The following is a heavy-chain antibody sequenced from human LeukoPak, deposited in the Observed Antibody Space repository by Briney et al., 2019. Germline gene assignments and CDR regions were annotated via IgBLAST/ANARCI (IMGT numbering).Heavy chain of an antibody. Sequence: GGTLRLSCAASGFTFSSYGMSWVRQAPGKGLEWVSAISGSGGSTYYADSVKGRFTISRDNSKNTLYLQMNSLRAEDTAVYYCAKLYSSGWYIDHMDVWGKGTTVTISS. J-gene: IGHJ6*03. CDR3: AKLYSSGWYIDHMDV. V-gene: IGHV3-23*01. CDR1: GFTFSSYG. CDR2: ISGSGGST. D-gene: IGHD6-19*01.